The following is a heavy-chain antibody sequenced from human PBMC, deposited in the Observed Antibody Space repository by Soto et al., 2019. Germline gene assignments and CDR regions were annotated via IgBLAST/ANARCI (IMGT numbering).Heavy chain of an antibody. CDR2: IYHSGST. D-gene: IGHD2-15*01. CDR3: ARANRRYCSGGSCYQNWFDP. J-gene: IGHJ5*02. Sequence: QLQLQESGSGLVKPSQTLSLTCAVSGGSISRGGYSWSWIRQPPGKALEWIGYIYHSGSTYYNPSLTSRATISVDRSKNQSSLKLSSVTAADTAVYYCARANRRYCSGGSCYQNWFDPWGQGTLVTVSS. V-gene: IGHV4-30-2*01. CDR1: GGSISRGGYS.